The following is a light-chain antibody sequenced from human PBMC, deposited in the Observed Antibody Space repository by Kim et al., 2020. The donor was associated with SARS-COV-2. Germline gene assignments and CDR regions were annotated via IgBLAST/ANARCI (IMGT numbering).Light chain of an antibody. Sequence: SLSPGERAPLSCRARQSVSSSYLAWYQQKPGQAPRLLIYGASSRATGIPDRFSGSGSGTDFTLTISRLEPEDFAVYYCQQYGSSPFGQGTKVDIK. CDR3: QQYGSSP. V-gene: IGKV3-20*01. CDR2: GAS. J-gene: IGKJ1*01. CDR1: QSVSSSY.